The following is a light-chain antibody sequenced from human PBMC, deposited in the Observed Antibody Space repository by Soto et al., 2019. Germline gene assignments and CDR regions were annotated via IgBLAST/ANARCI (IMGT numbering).Light chain of an antibody. Sequence: DIPMTQSPSTLSASVGDRVTITCRASQSISSWLAWYQQKAGKAPKLLIYKASNLDSGVPLRFSGSGSGTEFTLTISRLQPDDFATYYCQQYNSYSTFGQGTKVEIK. CDR3: QQYNSYST. CDR1: QSISSW. J-gene: IGKJ1*01. CDR2: KAS. V-gene: IGKV1-5*03.